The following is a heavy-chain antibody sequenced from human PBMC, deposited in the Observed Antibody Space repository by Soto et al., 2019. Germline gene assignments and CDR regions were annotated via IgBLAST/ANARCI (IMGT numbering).Heavy chain of an antibody. CDR3: ARGTGENYYYYYYMDV. CDR2: INSDGSST. D-gene: IGHD7-27*01. Sequence: GGSLRLSCAASGFTFSSYWMHWVRQAPGKGLVWVSRINSDGSSTSYADSVKGRFTISRDNAKNTLYLQMNSLRAEDTAVYYCARGTGENYYYYYYMDVWGKGTTVTVSS. CDR1: GFTFSSYW. V-gene: IGHV3-74*01. J-gene: IGHJ6*03.